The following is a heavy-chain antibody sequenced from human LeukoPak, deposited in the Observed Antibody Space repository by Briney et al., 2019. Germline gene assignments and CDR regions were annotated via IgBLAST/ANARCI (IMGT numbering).Heavy chain of an antibody. CDR2: INTDGTTT. CDR1: GFSFSTYW. V-gene: IGHV3-74*01. Sequence: GGSLRLSCSASGFSFSTYWMHWVRQGPGKGLVWVSRINTDGTTTTYADPVKGRFTISRDNAKNTLYLQMNSPRAEDTAVYYCARAGQGFDSWGQGTLVTVSS. CDR3: ARAGQGFDS. J-gene: IGHJ5*01.